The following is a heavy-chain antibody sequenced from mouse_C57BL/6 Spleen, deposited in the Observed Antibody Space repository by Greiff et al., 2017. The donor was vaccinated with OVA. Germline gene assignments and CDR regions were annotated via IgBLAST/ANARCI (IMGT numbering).Heavy chain of an antibody. CDR2: MYPGSGST. CDR1: AYPFTGYW. J-gene: IGHJ1*03. V-gene: IGHV1-55*01. Sequence: FQLHHPGPELVKPGPSVRMPSKASAYPFTGYWITWWKQGPGQGLEWIGDMYPGSGSTNYNEKFKSKATLTVDTSSSTAYMQLSSLTSEDAAVYYGARFGGRSWYFDVWGTGTTVTVSS. CDR3: ARFGGRSWYFDV. D-gene: IGHD1-1*02.